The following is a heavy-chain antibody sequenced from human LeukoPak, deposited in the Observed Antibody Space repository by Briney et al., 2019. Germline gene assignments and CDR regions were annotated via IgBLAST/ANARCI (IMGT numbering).Heavy chain of an antibody. J-gene: IGHJ4*02. CDR3: ARDRLEHYYGSGSPNYYFDY. V-gene: IGHV1-46*01. CDR2: INPSGGST. Sequence: ASVKVSCKASGYTFTSYYMHWVRQAPGQGLEWMGIINPSGGSTSYAQKFQGRVTMTRDTSTSTVYMELSSLRSEDTAVYYCARDRLEHYYGSGSPNYYFDYWGQGTLVTVSS. CDR1: GYTFTSYY. D-gene: IGHD3-10*01.